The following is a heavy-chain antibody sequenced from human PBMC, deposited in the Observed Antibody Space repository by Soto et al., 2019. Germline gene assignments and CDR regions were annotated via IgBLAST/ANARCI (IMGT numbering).Heavy chain of an antibody. V-gene: IGHV4-31*03. CDR3: ARDRASSSAWFDP. J-gene: IGHJ5*02. Sequence: QVQLQESGPGLVKPSQTLSLTCTVSGGSISSGGYYWSWIRQHPGKVLEYIGYIYYSGSTYYNPSLKSRVTISVDTCKNQFSLKRSSVTAADTAVYYCARDRASSSAWFDPWGQGTLVTVSS. CDR2: IYYSGST. CDR1: GGSISSGGYY. D-gene: IGHD6-6*01.